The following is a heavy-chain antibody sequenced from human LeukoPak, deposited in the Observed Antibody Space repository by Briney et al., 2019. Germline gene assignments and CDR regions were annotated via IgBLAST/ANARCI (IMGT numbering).Heavy chain of an antibody. CDR1: GYTFTGYY. CDR2: INPNSGGT. Sequence: ASVKVSCKASGYTFTGYYMHWVRQASGQGREWMGWINPNSGGTSYAQQFQGRLTMTRDTSISTAYMELSRLRSDDTAVYYCARVKTMIIVVSLFDYWGQGTLVTVSS. J-gene: IGHJ4*02. D-gene: IGHD3-22*01. V-gene: IGHV1-2*02. CDR3: ARVKTMIIVVSLFDY.